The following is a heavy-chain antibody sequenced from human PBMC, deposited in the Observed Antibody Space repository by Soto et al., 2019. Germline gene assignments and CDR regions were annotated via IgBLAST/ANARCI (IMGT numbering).Heavy chain of an antibody. CDR3: ARAGYYYDSSGQEDY. J-gene: IGHJ4*02. Sequence: SETLSLTCTVSGGSLNSGDYYWSWIRQPPGKGLEWIGYIYYSGSTYYNPSLKSRVTISVDTSKNQFSLKLSSVTAADTAVYYCARAGYYYDSSGQEDYWGQGTLVTVSS. CDR1: GGSLNSGDYY. D-gene: IGHD3-22*01. V-gene: IGHV4-30-4*01. CDR2: IYYSGST.